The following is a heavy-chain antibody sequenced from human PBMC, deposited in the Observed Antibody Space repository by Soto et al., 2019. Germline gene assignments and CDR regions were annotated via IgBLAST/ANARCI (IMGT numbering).Heavy chain of an antibody. D-gene: IGHD4-17*01. V-gene: IGHV4-34*01. CDR3: ARGLRWYDHSDY. J-gene: IGHJ4*02. Sequence: PSETLSLTCAVYGGSFSGYYWSWIRQPPGKGLEWIGEINHSGSTNYNPSLKSRVTISVDTSKNQFSLKLSSVTAADTAVYYCARGLRWYDHSDYWGQGTLVTVSS. CDR1: GGSFSGYY. CDR2: INHSGST.